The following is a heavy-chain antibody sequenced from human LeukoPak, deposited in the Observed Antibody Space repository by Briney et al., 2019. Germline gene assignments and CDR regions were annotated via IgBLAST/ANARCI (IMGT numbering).Heavy chain of an antibody. CDR3: ARVISGYEGGYYYYYMDV. J-gene: IGHJ6*03. Sequence: PSETLSLTCTVSGGSISSYYWSWIRQPPGKGLEWIGYIYYSGSTNYNPSLKSRVTISVDTSKNQFSLKLSSVTAADTAVYYCARVISGYEGGYYYYYMDVWGKGTTVTVSS. V-gene: IGHV4-59*01. D-gene: IGHD5-12*01. CDR1: GGSISSYY. CDR2: IYYSGST.